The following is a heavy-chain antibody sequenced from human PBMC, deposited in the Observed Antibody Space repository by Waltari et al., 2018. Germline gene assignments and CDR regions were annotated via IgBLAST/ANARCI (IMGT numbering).Heavy chain of an antibody. CDR1: GFSVSSNH. CDR2: IFNDGRT. CDR3: AAYGGYSY. V-gene: IGHV3-53*02. D-gene: IGHD3-22*01. Sequence: EVQLVETGGGLIQPGGSLRLSCAVSGFSVSSNHVTWVRPVPGKGVELVSVIFNDGRTYVADSVKGRFTISRDSSKNTVLLQMNMLRVDDTAVYYCAAYGGYSYWGQGTLVTVSS. J-gene: IGHJ4*02.